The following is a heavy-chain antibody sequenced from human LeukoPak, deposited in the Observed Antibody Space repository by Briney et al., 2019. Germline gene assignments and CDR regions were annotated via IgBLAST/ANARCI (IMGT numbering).Heavy chain of an antibody. CDR2: ISSSSSYT. D-gene: IGHD3-22*01. J-gene: IGHJ2*01. CDR3: AKSLGYDDWYFDL. CDR1: GFTFSDYY. Sequence: GGSLRLSCAASGFTFSDYYMSWIRQAPGKGLEWVSYISSSSSYTNYADSVKGRFTISRDNAKNSLSLQMNSLRAEDTAVYYCAKSLGYDDWYFDLWGRGTLVTVSS. V-gene: IGHV3-11*06.